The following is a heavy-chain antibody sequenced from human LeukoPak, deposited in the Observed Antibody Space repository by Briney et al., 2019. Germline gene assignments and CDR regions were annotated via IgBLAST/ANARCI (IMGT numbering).Heavy chain of an antibody. Sequence: PSETLSLTCAVYGGSFSGYYWSWIRQPPGKGLEWIGEINHSGSTNYNPSLKSRVTISVDTSKNQFSLKLSSVTAADTAVYYCAASEAAAGMLFDYWGQGTLVTVSS. J-gene: IGHJ4*02. CDR1: GGSFSGYY. D-gene: IGHD6-13*01. CDR3: AASEAAAGMLFDY. V-gene: IGHV4-34*01. CDR2: INHSGST.